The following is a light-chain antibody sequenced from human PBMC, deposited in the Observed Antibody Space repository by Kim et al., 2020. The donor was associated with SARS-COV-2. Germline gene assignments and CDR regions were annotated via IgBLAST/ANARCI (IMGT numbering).Light chain of an antibody. Sequence: ATINGKSSQIVLYSSNNKNYLAWYQQKPGQPPKLLIYWASTRESGVPDRFSGSGSGTDFTLTISSLQAEDVAVYYCQQYYSTPWTFGQGTKV. CDR2: WAS. CDR1: QIVLYSSNNKNY. CDR3: QQYYSTPWT. V-gene: IGKV4-1*01. J-gene: IGKJ1*01.